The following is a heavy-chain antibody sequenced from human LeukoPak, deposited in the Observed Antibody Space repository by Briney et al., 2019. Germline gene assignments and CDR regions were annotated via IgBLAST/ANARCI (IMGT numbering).Heavy chain of an antibody. J-gene: IGHJ6*03. CDR3: ARGRSRGWYYYYYMDV. CDR1: GYTFTSYD. CDR2: INPNSGNT. D-gene: IGHD6-19*01. V-gene: IGHV1-8*01. Sequence: ASVKVSCKASGYTFTSYDINWVRQATGQGLEWMGWINPNSGNTSYAQKFQGRVTMTRNTSISTAYMELSSLRSEDTAVYYCARGRSRGWYYYYYMDVWGKRTTVTISS.